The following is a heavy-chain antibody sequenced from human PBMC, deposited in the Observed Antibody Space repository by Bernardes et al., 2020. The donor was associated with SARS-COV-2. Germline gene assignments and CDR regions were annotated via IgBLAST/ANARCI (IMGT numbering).Heavy chain of an antibody. V-gene: IGHV3-30*18. CDR1: GFIFSFYG. D-gene: IGHD3-22*01. CDR3: AKLDTYYHDSSETIKTTVYVMDV. Sequence: GGSLRLSCAASGFIFSFYGMHWVRQAPGKGLEWVAVISYDGSNKYYADSVKGRFTISRDNSKNTLYLQMNSLRAEDTAVYYCAKLDTYYHDSSETIKTTVYVMDVWGQGTTVTVSS. CDR2: ISYDGSNK. J-gene: IGHJ6*02.